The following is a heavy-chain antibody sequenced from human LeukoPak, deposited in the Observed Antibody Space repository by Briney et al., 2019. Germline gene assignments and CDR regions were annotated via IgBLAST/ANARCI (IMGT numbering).Heavy chain of an antibody. J-gene: IGHJ4*02. CDR1: GGSISSSSYY. CDR2: IYYSGTT. D-gene: IGHD3-22*01. V-gene: IGHV4-39*07. CDR3: ARGLPSHKDYYDSSGYSRAYFDY. Sequence: SETLSLTCTVSGGSISSSSYYWGWIRQPPGKGLEWIGSIYYSGTTHYNPSLKSRVTISVDTSKNQFSLKLSSVTAADTAVYYCARGLPSHKDYYDSSGYSRAYFDYWGQGTLVTVSS.